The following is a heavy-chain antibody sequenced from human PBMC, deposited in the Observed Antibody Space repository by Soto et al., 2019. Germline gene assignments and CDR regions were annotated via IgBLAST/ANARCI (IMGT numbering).Heavy chain of an antibody. D-gene: IGHD6-13*01. CDR3: AKKGEGSSSWSFDY. J-gene: IGHJ4*02. V-gene: IGHV1-69*12. CDR1: GGPSSTYA. Sequence: QVQLVQSGAEVKKPGSSVKASCKASGGPSSTYATTWVRKAPGQGLGWMGGIIPIFGTANYAQKFQGRVTITADESTSTAYMELSSLRSEDTAVYYCAKKGEGSSSWSFDYWGQGTLVTVSS. CDR2: IIPIFGTA.